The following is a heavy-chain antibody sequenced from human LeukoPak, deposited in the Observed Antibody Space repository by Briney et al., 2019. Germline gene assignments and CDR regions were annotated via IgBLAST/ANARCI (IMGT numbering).Heavy chain of an antibody. V-gene: IGHV1-46*01. CDR2: INPSGGST. Sequence: GASVKVSCKASGYTFTSYYMHWVRQAPGQGLEWMGIINPSGGSTSYAQKFQGRVTMTRDTSTSTVYMEPSSLRSEDTAVYYCARETTVTPGVDYWGQGTLVTVSS. CDR1: GYTFTSYY. J-gene: IGHJ4*02. D-gene: IGHD4-17*01. CDR3: ARETTVTPGVDY.